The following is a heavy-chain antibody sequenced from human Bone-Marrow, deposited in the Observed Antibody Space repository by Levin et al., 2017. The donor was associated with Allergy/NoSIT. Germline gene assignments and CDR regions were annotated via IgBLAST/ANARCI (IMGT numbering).Heavy chain of an antibody. J-gene: IGHJ6*02. D-gene: IGHD3-10*01. CDR1: GFAFNKAW. CDR3: TSWEFNYGVDV. CDR2: ISTTVDGGRT. Sequence: LSLTCAASGFAFNKAWMTWVRQAPGKGLEWVGRISTTVDGGRTDYAAPVQGRFTISRDDSNDPLYLQMNSLKTEDPPVYYCTSWEFNYGVDVWGQGATVTVSS. V-gene: IGHV3-15*07.